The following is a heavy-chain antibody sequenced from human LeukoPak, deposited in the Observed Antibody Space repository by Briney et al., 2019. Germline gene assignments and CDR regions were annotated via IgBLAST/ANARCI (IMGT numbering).Heavy chain of an antibody. CDR3: ARELAMAATGAVYFDY. Sequence: GGSLRLSCAASGFTFSSYGMHWVRQAPGKGLEWVAVIWYDGSNKYYADSVKGRFTVSRDNSKNTLFLQMNSLRAGDTAVYYCARELAMAATGAVYFDYWGQGSLVTVSS. V-gene: IGHV3-33*01. CDR2: IWYDGSNK. D-gene: IGHD2-8*02. CDR1: GFTFSSYG. J-gene: IGHJ4*02.